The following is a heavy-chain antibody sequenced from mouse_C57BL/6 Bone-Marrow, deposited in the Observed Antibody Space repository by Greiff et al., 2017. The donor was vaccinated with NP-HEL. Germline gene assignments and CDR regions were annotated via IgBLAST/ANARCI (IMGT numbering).Heavy chain of an antibody. J-gene: IGHJ4*01. CDR3: KARATVGYGD. CDR1: GYTFTSYT. D-gene: IGHD1-1*01. CDR2: INPSSGYT. V-gene: IGHV1-4*01. Sequence: VQLQQSGAELARPGASVKMSCKASGYTFTSYTMHWVKQRPGQGLEWIGYINPSSGYTKYNQKFKDKATLTADKSSSTAYMQLSSLTSEDSAVYYCKARATVGYGDWGQGASVTVSS.